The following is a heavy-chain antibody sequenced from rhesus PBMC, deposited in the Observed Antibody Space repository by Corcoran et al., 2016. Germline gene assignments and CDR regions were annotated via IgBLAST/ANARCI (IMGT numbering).Heavy chain of an antibody. Sequence: QLQLQESGPGLVKPSETLSVPCAVSGGSISSSYWSWIRQAPGKGLEWIGGIYGSGGSTEYNPSLKSRVTISKDTSKNQFSLKLSSVTAADTAVYYCAREGVGIAAAGPFDYWGQGVLVTVSS. V-gene: IGHV4-160*01. J-gene: IGHJ4*01. CDR3: AREGVGIAAAGPFDY. CDR1: GGSISSSY. D-gene: IGHD6-25*01. CDR2: IYGSGGST.